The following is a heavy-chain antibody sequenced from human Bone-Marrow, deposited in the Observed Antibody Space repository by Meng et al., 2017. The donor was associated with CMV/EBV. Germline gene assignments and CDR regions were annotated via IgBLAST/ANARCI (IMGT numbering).Heavy chain of an antibody. V-gene: IGHV4-38-2*02. CDR3: ARVGYCTNGLCLYPSFFYY. D-gene: IGHD2-8*01. Sequence: SETLSLTCTVSGYSISSGYYWGWIRQPPGKGLEWIGSIYYSGSTYSNPSLKSRVAISVDTSKNQFSLKLSSVTAADTAVYYCARVGYCTNGLCLYPSFFYYWGQGTLVTVSS. CDR2: IYYSGST. CDR1: GYSISSGYY. J-gene: IGHJ4*02.